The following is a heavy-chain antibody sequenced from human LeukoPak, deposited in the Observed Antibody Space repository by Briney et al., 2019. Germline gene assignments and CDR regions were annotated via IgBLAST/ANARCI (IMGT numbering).Heavy chain of an antibody. CDR2: VYYTGSGST. V-gene: IGHV4-59*12. CDR1: VDSITPYY. Sequence: SETLSLTCTVSVDSITPYYWSWIRQPPGKGLEWIGYVYYTGSGSTSNNPSLKSRVTISVDTSKNQFSLKLSSVTPEDTAVYYCARGWEPYSSSLDSWGQGTLVTVSS. J-gene: IGHJ4*02. CDR3: ARGWEPYSSSLDS. D-gene: IGHD6-13*01.